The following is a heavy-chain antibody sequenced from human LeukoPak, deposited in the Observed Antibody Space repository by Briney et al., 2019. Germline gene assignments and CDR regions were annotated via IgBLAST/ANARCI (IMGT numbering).Heavy chain of an antibody. CDR2: IYYSGST. D-gene: IGHD2-2*01. V-gene: IGHV4-59*08. CDR3: ARLGYCSSTSCYVGHYYMDV. J-gene: IGHJ6*03. Sequence: SETLSLTCTVSGGSISNYYWGWIRQSPGKGLEWIGYIYYSGSTNYNPSLKSRVTISVDTSKNQFSLKLSSVTAADTAVYYCARLGYCSSTSCYVGHYYMDVWGKGTTVTVSS. CDR1: GGSISNYY.